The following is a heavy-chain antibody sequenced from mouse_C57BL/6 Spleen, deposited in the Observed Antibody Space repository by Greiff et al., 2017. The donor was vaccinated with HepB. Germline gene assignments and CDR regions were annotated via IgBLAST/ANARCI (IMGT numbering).Heavy chain of an antibody. CDR1: GFSLSTSGMG. J-gene: IGHJ3*01. V-gene: IGHV8-12*01. CDR2: IYWDDDK. D-gene: IGHD1-1*01. CDR3: ARSRVDYYGSSYGFAY. Sequence: QVTLKVSGPGILQSSQTLSLTCSFSGFSLSTSGMGVSWIRQPSGKGLEWLAHIYWDDDKRYNPSLKSRLTISKDTSRNQVFLKITSVDTADTATYYCARSRVDYYGSSYGFAYWGQGTLVTVSA.